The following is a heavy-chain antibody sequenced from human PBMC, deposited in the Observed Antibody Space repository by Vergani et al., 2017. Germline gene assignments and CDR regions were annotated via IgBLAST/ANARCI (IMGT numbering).Heavy chain of an antibody. D-gene: IGHD1-26*01. CDR3: ARDLLGGSYRPSWFDP. J-gene: IGHJ5*02. CDR1: GGSISSYY. Sequence: QVQLQESGLGLVKPSETLSLTCTVSGGSISSYYWSWSRQPPGKGLEWIGYIYYSGSTNYNPSLKSRVTISVDTSKNQFSLKLSSVTAADTAVYYCARDLLGGSYRPSWFDPWGQGTLVTVSS. CDR2: IYYSGST. V-gene: IGHV4-59*01.